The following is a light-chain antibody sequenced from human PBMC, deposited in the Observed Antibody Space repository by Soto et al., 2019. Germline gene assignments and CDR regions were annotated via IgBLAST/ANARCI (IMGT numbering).Light chain of an antibody. CDR3: CSYAGSYTWV. V-gene: IGLV2-11*01. Sequence: QSALTQPRSVSGSPGQSVTISCTGTSSYVGGYNYVSWYRQHPGKAPKLMIYDVSKRPSGVPDRFSGSKSGNTASLTISGLQAEDEADYYCCSYAGSYTWVFVTGTKLTVL. CDR1: SSYVGGYNY. J-gene: IGLJ1*01. CDR2: DVS.